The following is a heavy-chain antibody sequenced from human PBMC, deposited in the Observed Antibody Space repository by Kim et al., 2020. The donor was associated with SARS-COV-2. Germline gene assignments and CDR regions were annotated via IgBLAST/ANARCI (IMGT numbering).Heavy chain of an antibody. D-gene: IGHD3-3*01. J-gene: IGHJ6*02. CDR3: AGLDLWSGYYSDYYGMDV. Sequence: ASVKVSCKASGYTFTSYGISWVRQAPGQGLEWMGWISAYNGNTNYAQKLQGRVTMTTDTPTSTAYMELRSLRSDDTAVYYCAGLDLWSGYYSDYYGMDVWGQGTTVTVSS. CDR1: GYTFTSYG. V-gene: IGHV1-18*01. CDR2: ISAYNGNT.